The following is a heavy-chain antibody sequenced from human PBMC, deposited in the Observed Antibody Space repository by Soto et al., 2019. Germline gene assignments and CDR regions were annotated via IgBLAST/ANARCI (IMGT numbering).Heavy chain of an antibody. V-gene: IGHV1-24*01. CDR2: FDPEDGET. J-gene: IGHJ3*02. CDR1: GYTLTELS. Sequence: ASVKVSCKVSGYTLTELSMHWVRQAPGKGLEWMGGFDPEDGETIYAQKFQGRVNMTEDTSTDTAYMELSSLRSEDTAVYYCATGVDYDSSGYYWAFDIWGQGTMVTDSS. D-gene: IGHD3-22*01. CDR3: ATGVDYDSSGYYWAFDI.